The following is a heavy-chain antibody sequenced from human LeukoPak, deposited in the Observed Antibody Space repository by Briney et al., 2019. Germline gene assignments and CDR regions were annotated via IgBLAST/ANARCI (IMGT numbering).Heavy chain of an antibody. Sequence: GGSLRLSCAASGFTFSSHWMTWVRQAPGKGLEWVANIKQDGSEKYYVDSVKGRFTISRDNAKNSLYLQMNRLRVEDTAVYYCAREALIPAAGPDGEYFDYWGQGTLVTVSS. CDR2: IKQDGSEK. CDR1: GFTFSSHW. J-gene: IGHJ4*02. CDR3: AREALIPAAGPDGEYFDY. D-gene: IGHD6-13*01. V-gene: IGHV3-7*01.